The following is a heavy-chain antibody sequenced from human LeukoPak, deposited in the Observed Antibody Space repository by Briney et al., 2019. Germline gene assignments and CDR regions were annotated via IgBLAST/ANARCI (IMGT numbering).Heavy chain of an antibody. CDR3: ARGFVGYYYYMDV. CDR2: TYYRSKWYN. D-gene: IGHD3-16*01. CDR1: GDSVSSSSSA. J-gene: IGHJ6*03. V-gene: IGHV6-1*01. Sequence: SQTLSLTCAISGDSVSSSSSAWSWIRQSPSRGLEWLGRTYYRSKWYNDYAVSVKSRITINPDTSKNQFSLQLNSVTPEDTAVYYCARGFVGYYYYMDVWGKGTTVTVSS.